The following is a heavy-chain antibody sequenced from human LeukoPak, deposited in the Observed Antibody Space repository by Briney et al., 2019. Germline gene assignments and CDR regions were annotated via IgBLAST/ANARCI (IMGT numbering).Heavy chain of an antibody. CDR1: GFTFSDYY. D-gene: IGHD4-17*01. CDR3: ASGRDYGFDY. CDR2: ISNSGNTI. Sequence: GGSLRLSCAASGFTFSDYYMSWIRQAPGKGLEWLPYISNSGNTIYYADSVKGRFTISRDNSKNTLYLQMNSLRAEDTAVYYCASGRDYGFDYWGQGTLVTVSS. V-gene: IGHV3-11*04. J-gene: IGHJ4*02.